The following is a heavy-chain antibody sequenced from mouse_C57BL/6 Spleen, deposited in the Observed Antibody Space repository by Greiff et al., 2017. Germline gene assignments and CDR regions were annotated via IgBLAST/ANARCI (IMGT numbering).Heavy chain of an antibody. CDR2: IAPSDSYT. Sequence: VQLQQPGAELVMPGASVKLSCKASGYTFTSYWMHWVKQRPGHGLEWIGEIAPSDSYTNYNQKFKGKSTLTVDKSSSTAYMQLSSLTSEDAAGYYGARRRGGGAMDVWGQGTSVTVSS. V-gene: IGHV1-69*01. CDR3: ARRRGGGAMDV. J-gene: IGHJ4*01. CDR1: GYTFTSYW.